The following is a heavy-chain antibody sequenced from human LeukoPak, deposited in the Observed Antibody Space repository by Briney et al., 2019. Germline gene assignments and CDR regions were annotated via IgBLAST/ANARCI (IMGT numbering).Heavy chain of an antibody. J-gene: IGHJ4*02. CDR2: IKRDGSEK. CDR3: ARLGPASSGWPESFDY. Sequence: GGSLRLSCAASGFTFNSYWMNWVRQAPGKGLEWVANIKRDGSEKYYVDSVKGRFTISRDSAKNSLDLQMNSLRVEDTAVYYFARLGPASSGWPESFDYWGQGTLVTVSS. CDR1: GFTFNSYW. D-gene: IGHD6-19*01. V-gene: IGHV3-7*03.